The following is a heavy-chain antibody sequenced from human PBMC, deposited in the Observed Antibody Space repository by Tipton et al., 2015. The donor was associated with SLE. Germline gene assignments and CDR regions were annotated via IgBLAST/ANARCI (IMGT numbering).Heavy chain of an antibody. D-gene: IGHD3-22*01. CDR1: GFTFSSYW. V-gene: IGHV3-7*01. J-gene: IGHJ3*02. CDR3: ARGPTMIVVVRAFDI. CDR2: IKQDGSEK. Sequence: SLRLSCAASGFTFSSYWMSWVRQAPGKGLEWVANIKQDGSEKYYVDSVKGRFTISRDNAKNSLYLQMNSLRAEDTAVYYCARGPTMIVVVRAFDIWGQGTTVTVSS.